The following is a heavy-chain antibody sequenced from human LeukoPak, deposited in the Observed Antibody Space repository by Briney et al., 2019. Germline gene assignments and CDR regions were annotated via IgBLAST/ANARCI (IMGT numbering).Heavy chain of an antibody. J-gene: IGHJ4*02. D-gene: IGHD3-22*01. CDR1: GFTFSNYV. V-gene: IGHV3-23*01. CDR2: FGGSGGRI. Sequence: GGSLRLSCAASGFTFSNYVISWVRQAPGEGLELVSGFGGSGGRISYADSVKGRFTISRDDSKNTLYLPMHSLRVEDTAVYYCAKLPRYDSSLDYWGQGTLVTVSS. CDR3: AKLPRYDSSLDY.